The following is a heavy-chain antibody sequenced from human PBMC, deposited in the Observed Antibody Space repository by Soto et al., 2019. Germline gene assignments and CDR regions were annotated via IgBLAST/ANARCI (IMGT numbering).Heavy chain of an antibody. CDR3: ARGADPSRLPQFDY. J-gene: IGHJ4*02. CDR2: INHSGTT. D-gene: IGHD6-13*01. V-gene: IGHV4-34*01. Sequence: PSETLSLTFAVYGGSFRVYYWSWVLQPPGKGLTWIGEINHSGTTNCKPPLKRRLIISVDTTKKKFSLKLSSVNAADTAVYYCARGADPSRLPQFDYWGQGTLVTVSS. CDR1: GGSFRVYY.